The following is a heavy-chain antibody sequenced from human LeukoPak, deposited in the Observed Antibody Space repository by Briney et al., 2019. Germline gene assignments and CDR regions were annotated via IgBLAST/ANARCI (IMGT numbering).Heavy chain of an antibody. CDR2: ISGSGCST. CDR1: GFTFSSYG. CDR3: AKEPYSRYMDV. D-gene: IGHD4-11*01. J-gene: IGHJ6*03. V-gene: IGHV3-23*01. Sequence: GGSLRLSCAASGFTFSSYGMSWVRQAPGKGPDGVSAISGSGCSTYYADFINGRFTISRDNSKNTLYLQMNSLRAEDAAVYYCAKEPYSRYMDVWGKGTMVTISS.